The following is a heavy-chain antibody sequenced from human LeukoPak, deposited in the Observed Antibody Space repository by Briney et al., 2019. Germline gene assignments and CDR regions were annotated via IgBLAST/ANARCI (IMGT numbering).Heavy chain of an antibody. CDR2: IIPILGIA. Sequence: SVKVSCKASGGTFSSYTISWVRQAPGQGLEWMGRIIPILGIANYAQKFQGRVTITADKSTSTAYMELSSLRSEDTAVYYCARDQGITMVWGVSPPGNDYWGQGTLVTVSS. CDR3: ARDQGITMVWGVSPPGNDY. D-gene: IGHD3-10*01. J-gene: IGHJ4*02. CDR1: GGTFSSYT. V-gene: IGHV1-69*04.